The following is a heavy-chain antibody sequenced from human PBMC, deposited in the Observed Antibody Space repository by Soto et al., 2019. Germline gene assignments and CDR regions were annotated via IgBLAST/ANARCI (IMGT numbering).Heavy chain of an antibody. J-gene: IGHJ4*02. CDR1: GFSFDDYA. V-gene: IGHV3-9*01. Sequence: GGSLRLSCASSGFSFDDYAMHWVRQAPGKGLEWVSGITWNSGSINYADSVKGRFTISRDNAKNSLYLQMSSLRAEDTALYYCARSMRGYSYGPFDHWGQGTLVTVSS. D-gene: IGHD5-18*01. CDR3: ARSMRGYSYGPFDH. CDR2: ITWNSGSI.